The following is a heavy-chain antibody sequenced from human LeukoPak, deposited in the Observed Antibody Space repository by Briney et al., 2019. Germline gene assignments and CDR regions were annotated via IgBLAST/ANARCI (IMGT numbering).Heavy chain of an antibody. CDR3: TRERRGSYYAFES. CDR2: VMSGRGST. CDR1: GFSVSDYS. V-gene: IGHV3-11*05. D-gene: IGHD3-16*01. J-gene: IGHJ4*02. Sequence: PGGSLRLSCAASGFSVSDYSISWIRQSPGKGPEWISYVMSGRGSTNYADSVKGRFTISRDNAKNSEALQLDGLRADDTAVYFCTRERRGSYYAFESWGQGTLVTVSS.